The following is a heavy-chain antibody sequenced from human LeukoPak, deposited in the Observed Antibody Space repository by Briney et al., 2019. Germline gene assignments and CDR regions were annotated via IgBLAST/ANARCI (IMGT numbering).Heavy chain of an antibody. J-gene: IGHJ6*03. CDR1: GYPFTTYW. D-gene: IGHD6-19*01. V-gene: IGHV5-51*01. CDR2: IYPGDSDT. Sequence: GESLQISCKGSGYPFTTYWIGWVRQMPGKGLEWMGIIYPGDSDTKYSPSFQGQVTISADKSISTAYLQWSSLKASDTAMYYCARLGYNSGWYSYYYMDVWGKGTTVTISS. CDR3: ARLGYNSGWYSYYYMDV.